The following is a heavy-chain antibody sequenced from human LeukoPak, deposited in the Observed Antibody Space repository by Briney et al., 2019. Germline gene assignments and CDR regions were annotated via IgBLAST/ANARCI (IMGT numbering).Heavy chain of an antibody. J-gene: IGHJ4*02. CDR2: INPRDSDA. V-gene: IGHV5-51*01. CDR3: ARQWSFDY. D-gene: IGHD2-15*01. CDR1: GYSFTSYW. Sequence: GESLKISCKGSGYSFTSYWIDWVRQMPGKGLEWVGIINPRDSDARYSPSFQGQVIISADASISTAYLQWSSLQASDTAMYYCARQWSFDYWGQGSLVIVSS.